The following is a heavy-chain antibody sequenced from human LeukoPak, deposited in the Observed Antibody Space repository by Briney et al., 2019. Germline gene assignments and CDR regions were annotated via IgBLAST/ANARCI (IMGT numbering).Heavy chain of an antibody. J-gene: IGHJ3*02. D-gene: IGHD3-22*01. Sequence: GASVKVSCKAPGGTFSSYAISWVRQAPGQGLEWMGGIIPIFGTANYAQKFQGRVTITTDESTSTAYMELSSLRSEDTAVYYCASLYYDSSGYFALDAFDIWGQGTMVTVSS. CDR1: GGTFSSYA. CDR3: ASLYYDSSGYFALDAFDI. V-gene: IGHV1-69*05. CDR2: IIPIFGTA.